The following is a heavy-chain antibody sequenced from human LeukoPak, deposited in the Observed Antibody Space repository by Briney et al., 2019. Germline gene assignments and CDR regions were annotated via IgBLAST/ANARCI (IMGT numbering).Heavy chain of an antibody. D-gene: IGHD5-18*01. Sequence: ASVKVSCKASGYTFTSYGISWVRQATGQGLEWMGWMNPNSGNTGYAQKFQGRVTMTRNTSISTAYMELSSLRSEDTAVYYCARLYSYGWYGDYWGQGTLVTVSS. CDR1: GYTFTSYG. J-gene: IGHJ4*02. CDR2: MNPNSGNT. CDR3: ARLYSYGWYGDY. V-gene: IGHV1-8*02.